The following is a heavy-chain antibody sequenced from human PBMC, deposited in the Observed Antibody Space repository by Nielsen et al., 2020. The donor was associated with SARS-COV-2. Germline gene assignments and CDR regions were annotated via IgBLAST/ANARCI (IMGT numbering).Heavy chain of an antibody. V-gene: IGHV3-23*01. Sequence: GESLKISCAASGFTFSSYAMSWVRQAPGKGLEWVSAISGSGGSTYYADSVKGRFTISRDNSKNTLYLQMNSLRAEDTAAYYCAKDVGPGYGGNSFDYWGQGTLVTVSS. J-gene: IGHJ5*01. CDR2: ISGSGGST. CDR1: GFTFSSYA. D-gene: IGHD4-23*01. CDR3: AKDVGPGYGGNSFDY.